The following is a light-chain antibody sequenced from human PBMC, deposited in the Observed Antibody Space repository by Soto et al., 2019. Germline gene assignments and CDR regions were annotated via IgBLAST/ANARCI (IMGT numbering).Light chain of an antibody. Sequence: EIVLTQSPGTLSLSPGARATLLRRASQSVSSNSLAWYKQKPGQAPRLLIYGASSRATGIPDRFSVIGYGTDFTLPIGRLGPEDFAVYYCQPYGSPWTVCQWTKVDIK. V-gene: IGKV3-20*01. J-gene: IGKJ1*01. CDR2: GAS. CDR3: QPYGSPWT. CDR1: QSVSSNS.